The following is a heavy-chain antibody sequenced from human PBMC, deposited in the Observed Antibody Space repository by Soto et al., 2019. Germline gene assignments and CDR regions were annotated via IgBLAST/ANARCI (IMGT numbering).Heavy chain of an antibody. J-gene: IGHJ6*02. V-gene: IGHV3-11*06. D-gene: IGHD5-12*01. Sequence: VGSLRLSCAASGFTFSDYFMTWIRQAPGKGLEWLSYISGGSRQTLYADSVKGRFTISRDNAKNSLYLQMNSLGAEDTAVYYCARAQVASNSYYYGRDVWGQGNTVNVSS. CDR2: ISGGSRQT. CDR1: GFTFSDYF. CDR3: ARAQVASNSYYYGRDV.